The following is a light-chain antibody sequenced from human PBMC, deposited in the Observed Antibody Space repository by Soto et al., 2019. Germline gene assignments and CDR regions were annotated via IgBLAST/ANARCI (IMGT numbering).Light chain of an antibody. J-gene: IGLJ2*01. CDR2: LNSDGSH. V-gene: IGLV4-69*01. CDR1: SGHSSNA. Sequence: QPVLTQSPSASASLGASVKLTCTLSSGHSSNAIAWHQQQPEKGPRYLMKLNSDGSHSKGDGIPDRFSGSSSGAERYLTISSLRSEDEADYYCQTWDTGIVVFGGGTQLTVL. CDR3: QTWDTGIVV.